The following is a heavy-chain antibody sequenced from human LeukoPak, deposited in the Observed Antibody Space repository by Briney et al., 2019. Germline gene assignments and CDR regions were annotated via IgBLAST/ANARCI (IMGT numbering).Heavy chain of an antibody. CDR1: GYTFTSYG. J-gene: IGHJ4*02. CDR2: ISAYNGNT. CDR3: ARDPVVGAKSFNYFDY. D-gene: IGHD1-26*01. Sequence: ASVKVSCKASGYTFTSYGISWVRQAPGQGLEWMGWISAYNGNTNYAQKLQGRVTMTTDTSTSTAYMELRSLRSDDTAVYYCARDPVVGAKSFNYFDYWGQGTLVTVSS. V-gene: IGHV1-18*01.